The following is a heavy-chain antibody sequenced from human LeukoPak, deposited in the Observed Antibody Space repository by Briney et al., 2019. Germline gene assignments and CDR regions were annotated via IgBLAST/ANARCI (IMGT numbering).Heavy chain of an antibody. Sequence: PGGSLRLSCAASGLTFRSYWMHWVRQAPGNGLVWVSRINSEGSSITYADCVKGRFTIYRDNGKNTLYLQRNSLRVEDTAVYYCAREGRVSGYDFDCWGQGTGVTVSS. CDR1: GLTFRSYW. CDR3: AREGRVSGYDFDC. D-gene: IGHD5-12*01. J-gene: IGHJ4*02. V-gene: IGHV3-74*03. CDR2: INSEGSSI.